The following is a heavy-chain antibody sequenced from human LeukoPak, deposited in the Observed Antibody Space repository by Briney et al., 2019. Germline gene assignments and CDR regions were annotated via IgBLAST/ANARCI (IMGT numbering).Heavy chain of an antibody. CDR1: GGTFSNYDFTFTSYA. CDR3: AGFFYDNSNAAFDI. Sequence: SVKVSCKASGGTFSNYDFTFTSYAITWVRQAPGHGLEWMGGIIPIYGRADYPQKFQGRVTITADESTRTVTMQLSSLSSEDTAVYYCAGFFYDNSNAAFDIWGQGTVVTVS. J-gene: IGHJ3*02. D-gene: IGHD3-22*01. V-gene: IGHV1-69*01. CDR2: IIPIYGRA.